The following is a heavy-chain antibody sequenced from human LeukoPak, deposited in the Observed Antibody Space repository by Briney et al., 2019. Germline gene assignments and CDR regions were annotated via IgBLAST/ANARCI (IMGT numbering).Heavy chain of an antibody. J-gene: IGHJ4*02. CDR3: ASRAAADFDY. Sequence: PSETLSLTCAVSGVSISSSNWWSWVRQPPGKGLEWVGEIYHSGSTNYNPSLKSRVTISVEKSKNQFSLKLSSVTAADTAVYYCASRAAADFDYWGQGTLVTVSS. V-gene: IGHV4-4*02. D-gene: IGHD6-13*01. CDR2: IYHSGST. CDR1: GVSISSSNW.